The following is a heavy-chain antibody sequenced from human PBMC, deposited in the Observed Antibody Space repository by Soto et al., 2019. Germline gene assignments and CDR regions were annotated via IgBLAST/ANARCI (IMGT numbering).Heavy chain of an antibody. Sequence: GGSLRLSGAASGFTFSRFAMNWVRQAPGKGLEWVSGIGGSGGTTYYADSVKGRFTISRDNSKNTLFLQMNSLRAEDTAVYYCAKDSLGDYYYYGLDVWGRGTTVTVS. D-gene: IGHD2-15*01. CDR1: GFTFSRFA. CDR3: AKDSLGDYYYYGLDV. J-gene: IGHJ6*02. V-gene: IGHV3-23*01. CDR2: IGGSGGTT.